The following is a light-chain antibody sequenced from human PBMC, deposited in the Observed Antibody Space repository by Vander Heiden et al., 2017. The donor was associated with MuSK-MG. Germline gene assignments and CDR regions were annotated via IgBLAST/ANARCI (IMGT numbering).Light chain of an antibody. CDR2: SNN. J-gene: IGLJ2*01. Sequence: QSVLTQPPSASGPPGQRVTISCSGSSSNIGSNTVNWYQQLPGTAPNLLIYSNNQRPSGVPDRFSGSKSGTSASLAISGLQAEDEADYYCAAWDDSLNGVVFGGGTKLTVL. V-gene: IGLV1-44*01. CDR3: AAWDDSLNGVV. CDR1: SSNIGSNT.